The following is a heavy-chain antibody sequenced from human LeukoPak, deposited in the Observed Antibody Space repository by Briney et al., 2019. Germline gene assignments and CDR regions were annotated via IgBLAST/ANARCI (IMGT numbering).Heavy chain of an antibody. CDR2: VSNDGTDK. Sequence: PGGSLRLSCAASGFTFNSYAMHWVRQAPGKGLEWVAVVSNDGTDKYYADSVKGRFTISKDNSKNTLYLQMNSLRAEDTAVYYCARGGLPEVYWGQGTLVTVSP. CDR1: GFTFNSYA. J-gene: IGHJ4*02. V-gene: IGHV3-30-3*01. D-gene: IGHD2-21*01. CDR3: ARGGLPEVY.